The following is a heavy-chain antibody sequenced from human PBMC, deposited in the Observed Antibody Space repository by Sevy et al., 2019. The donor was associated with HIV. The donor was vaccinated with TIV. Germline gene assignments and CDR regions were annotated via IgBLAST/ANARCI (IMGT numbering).Heavy chain of an antibody. CDR3: ARGGGVVIRTAEYFQH. V-gene: IGHV4-34*01. CDR2: INHSGST. Sequence: SETLSLTCAVYGGSFSGYYWSWIRQPPGKGLEWIGEINHSGSTNYNPSLKSRVTISVDTSKNQFSLKLSSVTAADTAVYYCARGGGVVIRTAEYFQHWGQGTLVTVSS. CDR1: GGSFSGYY. J-gene: IGHJ1*01. D-gene: IGHD3-3*01.